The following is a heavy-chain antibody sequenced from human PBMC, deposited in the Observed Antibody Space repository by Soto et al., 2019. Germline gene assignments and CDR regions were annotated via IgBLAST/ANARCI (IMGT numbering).Heavy chain of an antibody. J-gene: IGHJ6*02. D-gene: IGHD6-13*01. CDR2: IIPIFGTA. Sequence: SVKVSCKASGGTFSSYAISWVRQAPGQGLEWMGGIIPIFGTADYAQKFQGRVTITADESTSTAYMELSSLRSEDTAVYYCASLIAAAGPPHSPRYYYGMDVWGQGTLVTVSS. CDR3: ASLIAAAGPPHSPRYYYGMDV. CDR1: GGTFSSYA. V-gene: IGHV1-69*13.